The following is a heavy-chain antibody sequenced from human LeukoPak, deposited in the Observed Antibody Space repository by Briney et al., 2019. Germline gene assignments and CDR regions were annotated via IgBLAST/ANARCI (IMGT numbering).Heavy chain of an antibody. CDR1: GLIFSTYS. V-gene: IGHV3-48*01. D-gene: IGHD1-1*01. CDR3: ARGPGGAFDF. J-gene: IGHJ3*01. Sequence: GGSLRLSCAASGLIFSTYSMNWVRQAPGKGLEWVSYISSSSSTIYYADSVKGRFTISRDNAKNSLYLQINTLRAEDTAVYYCARGPGGAFDFWGHGAMVTVSS. CDR2: ISSSSSTI.